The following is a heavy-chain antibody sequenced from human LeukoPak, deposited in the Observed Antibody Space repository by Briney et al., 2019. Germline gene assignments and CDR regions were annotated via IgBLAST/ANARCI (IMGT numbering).Heavy chain of an antibody. V-gene: IGHV3-15*01. Sequence: GGSLRLSCAASGFSFSNYWMTWLRQAPGKGLEWVGRIKSKTDGGTTDYAAPVKGRFTISRDDSKNTLYLQMNSLKTEDTAVYYCTSPRGGTLGVNWFDPWGQGTLVTVSS. J-gene: IGHJ5*02. CDR2: IKSKTDGGTT. CDR3: TSPRGGTLGVNWFDP. D-gene: IGHD3-3*02. CDR1: GFSFSNYW.